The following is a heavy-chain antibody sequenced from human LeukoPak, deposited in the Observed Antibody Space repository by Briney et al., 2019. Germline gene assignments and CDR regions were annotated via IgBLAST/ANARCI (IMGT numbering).Heavy chain of an antibody. CDR1: GYTFTGYY. V-gene: IGHV1-2*02. Sequence: ASVKVSCTASGYTFTGYYMHWVRQAPGQGLEWMGWINPNSGGTSYAQKFQGRVTMTRDTSISTAYMELSRLRSDDTAVYYCARGVYDNYFDYWGQGTLVTVSS. J-gene: IGHJ4*02. D-gene: IGHD3-22*01. CDR2: INPNSGGT. CDR3: ARGVYDNYFDY.